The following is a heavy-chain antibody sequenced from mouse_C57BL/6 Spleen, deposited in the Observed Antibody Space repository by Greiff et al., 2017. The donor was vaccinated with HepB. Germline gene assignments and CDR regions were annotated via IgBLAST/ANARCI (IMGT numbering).Heavy chain of an antibody. CDR3: ARNNYGSSLYAMDY. CDR2: IDPSDSYT. V-gene: IGHV1-69*01. J-gene: IGHJ4*01. Sequence: QVQLKQPGAELVMPGASVKLSCKASGYTFTSYWMHWVKQRPGQGLEWIGEIDPSDSYTNYNQKFKGKSTLTVDKSSSTAYMQLSSLTSEDSAVYYCARNNYGSSLYAMDYWGQGTSVTVSS. CDR1: GYTFTSYW. D-gene: IGHD1-1*01.